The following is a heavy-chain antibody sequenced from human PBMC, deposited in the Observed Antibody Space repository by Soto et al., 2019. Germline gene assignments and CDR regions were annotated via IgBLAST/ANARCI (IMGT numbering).Heavy chain of an antibody. D-gene: IGHD6-19*01. J-gene: IGHJ6*02. CDR1: GYTFTSYG. CDR3: ARALLEPPTRQWLAYYYYRMDV. Sequence: QVQLVQSGAEVKKPGASVKVSCKASGYTFTSYGISWVRQAPGQGLEWMGWISAYNGNTNYAQKLQGRVTMTTDTSTSTAYMELRSLRSDDPAVYYCARALLEPPTRQWLAYYYYRMDVWGQGTTVTVSS. V-gene: IGHV1-18*01. CDR2: ISAYNGNT.